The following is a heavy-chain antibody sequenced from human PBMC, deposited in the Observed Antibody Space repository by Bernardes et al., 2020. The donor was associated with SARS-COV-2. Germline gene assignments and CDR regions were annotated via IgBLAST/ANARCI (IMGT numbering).Heavy chain of an antibody. CDR1: GYTFTGYY. CDR2: SNPNSGGT. D-gene: IGHD3-10*01. V-gene: IGHV1-2*02. J-gene: IGHJ6*02. Sequence: ASVKVSCKASGYTFTGYYMHWVRQAPGQGLDWMGWSNPNSGGTNYEQKFQGRATMTRDTSISTAYMAPSRLRSDDTAVYYCARGSTMVRRYYYYGMDVWGQGTTVTVSS. CDR3: ARGSTMVRRYYYYGMDV.